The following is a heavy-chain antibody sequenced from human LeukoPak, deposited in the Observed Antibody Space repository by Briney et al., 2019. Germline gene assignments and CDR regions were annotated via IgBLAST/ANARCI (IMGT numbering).Heavy chain of an antibody. Sequence: PSETLSLTCTVSGGSISSSSYYCGWIRQPPGKGLEWIGSIYYSGSTYYNPSLKSRVTISVDTSKNQFSLKLSSVTAADSAMYYCARLRGYDYGGFEYWGQGTLVTVSS. V-gene: IGHV4-39*01. D-gene: IGHD5-12*01. J-gene: IGHJ4*02. CDR3: ARLRGYDYGGFEY. CDR2: IYYSGST. CDR1: GGSISSSSYY.